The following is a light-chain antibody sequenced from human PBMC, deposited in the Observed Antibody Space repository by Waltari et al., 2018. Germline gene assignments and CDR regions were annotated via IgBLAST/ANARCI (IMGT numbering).Light chain of an antibody. Sequence: QSVLTQPPSASGTPGQTVTLSRSGGSSTPGTHTVNWYRQVPGAAPKLLIYGNYKRPSGVPARFSGSKSGTSASLAISGLQSEDEADYYCAAWDDRLNGGVFGGGTKLTVL. CDR1: SSTPGTHT. CDR3: AAWDDRLNGGV. V-gene: IGLV1-44*01. J-gene: IGLJ3*02. CDR2: GNY.